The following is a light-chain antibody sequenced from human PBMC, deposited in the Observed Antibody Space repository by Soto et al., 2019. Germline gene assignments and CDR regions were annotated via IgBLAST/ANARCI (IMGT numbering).Light chain of an antibody. CDR3: QQYSSDSIP. J-gene: IGKJ2*01. Sequence: DIQMTQSPSTLSASVGDRVTITCRASQDINIWLAWYQQKPGKAPKLLIYKASTLERGVPSRFIGSGSGTDFTLAISNLQPEEFATYYCQQYSSDSIPVGQGTRLEIK. CDR2: KAS. V-gene: IGKV1-5*03. CDR1: QDINIW.